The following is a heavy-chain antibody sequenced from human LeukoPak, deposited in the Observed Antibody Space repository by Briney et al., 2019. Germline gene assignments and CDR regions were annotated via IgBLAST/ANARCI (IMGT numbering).Heavy chain of an antibody. CDR1: GYTLTELS. CDR2: IWYDGSNK. CDR3: AREGPRGNSQFDY. V-gene: IGHV3-33*01. D-gene: IGHD2/OR15-2a*01. J-gene: IGHJ4*02. Sequence: SCKVSGYTLTELSMHWVRQAPGKGLEWVALIWYDGSNKYYTDSVKGRFTISRDNSKNTLYLEMNSLRAEDTAIYYCAREGPRGNSQFDYWGQGTLVTVSS.